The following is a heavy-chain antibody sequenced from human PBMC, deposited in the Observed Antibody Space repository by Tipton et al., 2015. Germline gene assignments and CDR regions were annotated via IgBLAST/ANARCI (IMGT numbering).Heavy chain of an antibody. CDR3: ARGGNYYESSGYWGDGFDI. Sequence: GSLRLSCAASGFTFSSYSMNWVRQAPGKGLEWVSVIYSAGSTYYADSVKGRFTISRDNSKNTLYLQMNSLRAEDTAVYYCARGGNYYESSGYWGDGFDIWGQGTAVTVSS. CDR2: IYSAGST. J-gene: IGHJ3*02. CDR1: GFTFSSYS. D-gene: IGHD3-22*01. V-gene: IGHV3-53*01.